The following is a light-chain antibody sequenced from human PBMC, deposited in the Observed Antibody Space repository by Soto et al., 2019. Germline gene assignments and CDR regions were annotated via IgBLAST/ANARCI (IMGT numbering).Light chain of an antibody. V-gene: IGKV3-15*01. Sequence: EVVMTQSPATLSVSPGERATLSCRASQSVASNVAWYQQKPGQAPRLLIYRASTRATGIPDRFSGSGYGREFILTISSLQAEDVAVYHCQQHNNWPPWTFGQGTKVEI. CDR1: QSVASN. CDR3: QQHNNWPPWT. CDR2: RAS. J-gene: IGKJ1*01.